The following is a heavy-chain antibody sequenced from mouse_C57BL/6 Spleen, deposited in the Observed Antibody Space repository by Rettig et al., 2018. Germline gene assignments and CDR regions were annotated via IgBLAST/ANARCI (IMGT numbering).Heavy chain of an antibody. Sequence: QVLLQQSDPELVKPGPSVKISSKVSGYTFTDHTFHWIMQSPDQVLEWIVYIYPRDGSTKYNEKFKGKATLTADKSSSTAYMQLNSLTSEESAVYFCAVDSSGFVGFAYWRQGTLVTVSA. CDR2: IYPRDGST. CDR3: AVDSSGFVGFAY. V-gene: IGHV1-78*01. J-gene: IGHJ3*01. D-gene: IGHD3-2*02. CDR1: GYTFTDHT.